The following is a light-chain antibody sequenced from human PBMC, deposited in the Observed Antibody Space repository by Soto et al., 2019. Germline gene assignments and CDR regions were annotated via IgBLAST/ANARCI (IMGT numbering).Light chain of an antibody. J-gene: IGKJ5*01. CDR3: QQSYNTPIT. Sequence: IQMTQTPSTLSASLGDRVTITSRASQGISSALAWYQQKPGKAPKLLIYDASSLESGVPSRFSGSGSGTDFTLTISSLQPEDFASYYCQQSYNTPITFGQGRRLEIK. V-gene: IGKV1D-13*01. CDR2: DAS. CDR1: QGISSA.